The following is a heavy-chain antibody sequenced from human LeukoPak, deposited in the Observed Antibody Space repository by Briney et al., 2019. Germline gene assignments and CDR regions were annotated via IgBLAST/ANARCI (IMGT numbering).Heavy chain of an antibody. Sequence: SETLSLTCTVSGGSISSSSYYWGWIRQPPGKGLERIGSIYYSGSTYYNPSLKSRVTISVDTSKNQFSLKLSSVTAADTAVYYCARLRAIQLWGTPRWYYFDYWGQGTLVTVSS. J-gene: IGHJ4*02. V-gene: IGHV4-39*01. CDR2: IYYSGST. D-gene: IGHD5-18*01. CDR1: GGSISSSSYY. CDR3: ARLRAIQLWGTPRWYYFDY.